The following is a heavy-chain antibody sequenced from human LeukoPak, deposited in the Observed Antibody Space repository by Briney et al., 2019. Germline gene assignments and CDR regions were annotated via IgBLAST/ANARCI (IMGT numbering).Heavy chain of an antibody. D-gene: IGHD1-26*01. J-gene: IGHJ5*02. CDR2: VSADESGK. CDR1: GFSFDKFG. CDR3: ASLDRSEIP. Sequence: PGGSLRLSCVASGFSFDKFGMHWVRQAPGKGLEYVYSVSADESGKYYTKSVRGRFSISRDNSKNTMYLQLGNLRPDDMGIYYCASLDRSEIPWGPGTLVTVSS. V-gene: IGHV3-64*01.